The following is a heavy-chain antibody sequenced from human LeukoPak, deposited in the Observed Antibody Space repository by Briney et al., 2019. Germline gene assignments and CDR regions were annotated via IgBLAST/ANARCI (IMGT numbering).Heavy chain of an antibody. Sequence: ASVKVSCKASGYTFTSYGISWVRQAPGQGLEGMGWISAYNGNTNYAQKLQGRVTITADKSTSTAYMELSSLRSEDTAVYYCARALMVGTFYSFDPWGQGTLVTVSS. V-gene: IGHV1-18*01. J-gene: IGHJ5*02. CDR2: ISAYNGNT. CDR3: ARALMVGTFYSFDP. D-gene: IGHD2-8*01. CDR1: GYTFTSYG.